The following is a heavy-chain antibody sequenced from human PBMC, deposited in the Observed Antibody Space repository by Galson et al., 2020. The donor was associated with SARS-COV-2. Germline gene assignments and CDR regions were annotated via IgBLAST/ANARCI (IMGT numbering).Heavy chain of an antibody. V-gene: IGHV3-30-3*01. D-gene: IGHD1-26*01. CDR3: AREGWELQIDY. Sequence: GGSLRLSCAASGFTFSSYAMHWVRQAPGKGLEWVAVISYDGSNKYYADSVKGRFTISRDNSKNTLYLQMNSLRAEDTAVYYCAREGWELQIDYWGQGTLVTVSS. J-gene: IGHJ4*02. CDR1: GFTFSSYA. CDR2: ISYDGSNK.